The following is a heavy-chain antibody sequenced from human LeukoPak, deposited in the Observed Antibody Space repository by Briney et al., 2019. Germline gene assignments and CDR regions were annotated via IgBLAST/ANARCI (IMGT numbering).Heavy chain of an antibody. CDR2: ISSSGSTI. J-gene: IGHJ5*02. Sequence: GGSLSLSFAASGFPFSSYEMNWVRQAPGKGLEWVSYISSSGSTIYYADSVKGRFTISRDNSKNTLYLQMNSLRAEDTAVYYCAKDLDGTVTNWFDPWGRGTLVTVSS. CDR3: AKDLDGTVTNWFDP. V-gene: IGHV3-48*03. D-gene: IGHD4-11*01. CDR1: GFPFSSYE.